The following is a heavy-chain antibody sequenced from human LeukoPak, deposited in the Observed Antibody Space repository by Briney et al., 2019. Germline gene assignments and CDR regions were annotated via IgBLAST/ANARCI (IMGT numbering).Heavy chain of an antibody. CDR2: IIPIFGTA. Sequence: SVKVSCKASGGTFSSYAISWVRQAPGQGLEWMGGIIPIFGTANYAQKFQGRVTITTDESTSTAYMELSSLRSEDTAVYYCARAEYGGSYLGYFDYWGQGTLVTVSS. D-gene: IGHD1-26*01. V-gene: IGHV1-69*05. CDR3: ARAEYGGSYLGYFDY. CDR1: GGTFSSYA. J-gene: IGHJ4*02.